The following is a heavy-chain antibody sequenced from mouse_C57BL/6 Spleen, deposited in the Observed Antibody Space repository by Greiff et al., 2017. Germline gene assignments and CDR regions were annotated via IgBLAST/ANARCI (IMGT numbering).Heavy chain of an antibody. D-gene: IGHD2-1*01. V-gene: IGHV1-75*01. CDR3: ARRYGNGYYAIDY. Sequence: QVQLQQSGPELVKPGASVKISCKASGYTFTAYSINWVKQRPGQGLEWIGWIFPGSGSTYYNEKFKGKDTLTVDKSSTTAYLLLSSLTSEDSAVYFCARRYGNGYYAIDYWGQGTSVTVSS. CDR2: IFPGSGST. J-gene: IGHJ4*01. CDR1: GYTFTAYS.